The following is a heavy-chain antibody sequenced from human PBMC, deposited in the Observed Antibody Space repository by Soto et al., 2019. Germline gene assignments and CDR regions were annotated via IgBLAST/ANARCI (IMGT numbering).Heavy chain of an antibody. Sequence: QLHLVQSGAVVKKPGASVTVSCSASGYPVTAYYMHWVRQAPGRGLAWMGGINPATGAAKYTQTSEGRVTIPGDTSTSTVSWELRALTSEDTAVFSGARGGGVGVAGSAAFDMWGQGTVVTVSS. D-gene: IGHD3-3*01. CDR1: GYPVTAYY. J-gene: IGHJ3*02. CDR2: INPATGAA. CDR3: ARGGGVGVAGSAAFDM. V-gene: IGHV1-46*01.